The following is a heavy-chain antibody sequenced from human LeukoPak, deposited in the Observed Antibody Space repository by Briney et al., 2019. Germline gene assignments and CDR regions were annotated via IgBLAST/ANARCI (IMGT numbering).Heavy chain of an antibody. CDR1: GFTFSTYS. J-gene: IGHJ4*02. CDR2: ISSSSSTI. CDR3: AGGASEYSSSGDFAC. V-gene: IGHV3-48*01. D-gene: IGHD6-6*01. Sequence: PGGSLRLSCAASGFTFSTYSMNWVRQAPGKGLEWVSYISSSSSTIYYADSVKGRFTISRDNAKNSLYLKMNSLSADDTAVYYCAGGASEYSSSGDFACWGQGTLVTVSS.